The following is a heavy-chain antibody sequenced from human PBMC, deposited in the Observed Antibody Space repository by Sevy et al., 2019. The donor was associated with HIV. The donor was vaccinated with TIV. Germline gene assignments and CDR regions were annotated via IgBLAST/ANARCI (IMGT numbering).Heavy chain of an antibody. J-gene: IGHJ1*01. CDR2: ISYDGSNE. CDR3: ALERLSSDVAEYFEN. Sequence: GGSLRLSYAASGFTFSYFSMHWVRQAPGKGLEWVATISYDGSNEHYADSVKGRFTISRVNSKNALYLQMNSLRAEDTAVYSCALERLSSDVAEYFENWGQGTLVTVSS. CDR1: GFTFSYFS. D-gene: IGHD1-1*01. V-gene: IGHV3-30-3*01.